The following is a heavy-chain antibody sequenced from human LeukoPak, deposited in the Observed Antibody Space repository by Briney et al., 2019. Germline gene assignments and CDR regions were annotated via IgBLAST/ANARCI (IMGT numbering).Heavy chain of an antibody. J-gene: IGHJ4*02. CDR2: IYYSGST. D-gene: IGHD5-24*01. V-gene: IGHV4-30-4*08. Sequence: PSETLSLTCTVSAGSISSGDYYWSWIRQPPGKGLEWIGYIYYSGSTYYNPSLKSRVTISVDTSKNQFSLKLSSVTAADTAVYYCARVVYKVQFDYWGQGTLVTVSS. CDR3: ARVVYKVQFDY. CDR1: AGSISSGDYY.